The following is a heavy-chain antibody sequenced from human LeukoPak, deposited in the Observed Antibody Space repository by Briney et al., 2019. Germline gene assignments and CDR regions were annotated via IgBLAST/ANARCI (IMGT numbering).Heavy chain of an antibody. D-gene: IGHD6-19*01. CDR3: ASSEIAVAEDYFFDY. CDR1: GGSISSYY. CDR2: IYTSGST. Sequence: PSETLPLTCTVSGGSISSYYWSWIRQPAGKGLEWIGRIYTSGSTNYNPSLKSRVTISVDKSKNQFSLKLSSVTAADTAVYYCASSEIAVAEDYFFDYWGQGTLVTVSS. J-gene: IGHJ4*02. V-gene: IGHV4-4*07.